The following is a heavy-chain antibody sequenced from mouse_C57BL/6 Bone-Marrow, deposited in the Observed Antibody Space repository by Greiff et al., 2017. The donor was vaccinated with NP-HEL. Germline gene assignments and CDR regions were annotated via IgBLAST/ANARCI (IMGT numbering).Heavy chain of an antibody. CDR2: IDPETGGT. Sequence: QVQLQQSGAELVRPGASVTLSCKASGYTFTDYEMHWVKQTPVHGLEWIGAIDPETGGTAYNQKFKGKAILTADKSSSTAYMELRSLTSEDSAVYYCTRHYYGIDYWGQGTTLTVSS. V-gene: IGHV1-15*01. CDR3: TRHYYGIDY. CDR1: GYTFTDYE. D-gene: IGHD1-1*01. J-gene: IGHJ2*01.